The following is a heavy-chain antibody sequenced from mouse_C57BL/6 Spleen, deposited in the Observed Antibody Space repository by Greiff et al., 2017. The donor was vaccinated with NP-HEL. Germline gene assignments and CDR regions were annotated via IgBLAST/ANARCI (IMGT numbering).Heavy chain of an antibody. J-gene: IGHJ3*01. CDR1: GYTFTSYW. Sequence: QVQLQQPGAELVMPGASVKLSCKASGYTFTSYWMHWVKQRPGQGLEWIGEIDPSDSYTNYNQKFKGKSTLTVDKSSSTAYMQLSSLTSEDSAVYYCARSHYYGSSYDFAYWGQGTLVTVSA. CDR2: IDPSDSYT. D-gene: IGHD1-1*01. V-gene: IGHV1-69*01. CDR3: ARSHYYGSSYDFAY.